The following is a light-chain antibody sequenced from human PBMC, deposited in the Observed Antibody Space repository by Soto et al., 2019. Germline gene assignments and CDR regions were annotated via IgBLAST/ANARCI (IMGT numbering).Light chain of an antibody. CDR1: QSVRSNY. Sequence: EIVLTQSPGTLSLSPGERATLSCRASQSVRSNYLAWYQQKPGQAPRLLIYGASSRATGIPDRFIGTGSGKDVTLTISRLEPEDFAVYYCQQYGGSPYTFGQGTKLEIK. V-gene: IGKV3-20*01. CDR3: QQYGGSPYT. J-gene: IGKJ2*01. CDR2: GAS.